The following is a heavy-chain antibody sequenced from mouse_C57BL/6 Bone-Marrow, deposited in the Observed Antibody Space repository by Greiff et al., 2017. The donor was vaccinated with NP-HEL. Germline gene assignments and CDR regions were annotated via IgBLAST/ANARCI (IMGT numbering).Heavy chain of an antibody. CDR3: ARKAVYYYGSSFAY. J-gene: IGHJ3*01. V-gene: IGHV1-42*01. D-gene: IGHD1-1*01. CDR1: GYSFTSYY. Sequence: VQLQQSGPELVKPGASVKISCKASGYSFTSYYMNWVKQSPEKSLEWIGEINPSTGGTTYNQKFKAKATLTVDKSSSTAYMQLKSLTSEDSAVYYCARKAVYYYGSSFAYWGQGTLVTVSA. CDR2: INPSTGGT.